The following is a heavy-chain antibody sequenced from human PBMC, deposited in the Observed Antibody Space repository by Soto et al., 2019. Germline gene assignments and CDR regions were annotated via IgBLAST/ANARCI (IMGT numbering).Heavy chain of an antibody. CDR2: INAGKGNT. Sequence: QVQLVQSGAEVKKPGASVKVSCQASGYTFTSYAMHWVRQAAGQRLEWMGWINAGKGNTKYSQKFQGRVTITRDTSASTAYMELSSLRSEDTAVYYCARGPGGPDGPGDYWGQGTLVTVSS. CDR3: ARGPGGPDGPGDY. CDR1: GYTFTSYA. J-gene: IGHJ4*02. D-gene: IGHD2-15*01. V-gene: IGHV1-3*01.